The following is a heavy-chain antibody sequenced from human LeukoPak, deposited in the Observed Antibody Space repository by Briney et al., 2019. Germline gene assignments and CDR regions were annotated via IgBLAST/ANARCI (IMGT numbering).Heavy chain of an antibody. V-gene: IGHV4-61*01. CDR1: GDSVSSGYYY. D-gene: IGHD6-19*01. Sequence: SETLSLTCTVSGDSVSSGYYYWNWIRQPPGKGLEWIGRIYYSGSTNYNPSLKSRVTISVDTSKNQFSLRLSSVTAADTAVYFCATVGGSGWFDYRGQGTLVAVSS. CDR3: ATVGGSGWFDY. CDR2: IYYSGST. J-gene: IGHJ4*02.